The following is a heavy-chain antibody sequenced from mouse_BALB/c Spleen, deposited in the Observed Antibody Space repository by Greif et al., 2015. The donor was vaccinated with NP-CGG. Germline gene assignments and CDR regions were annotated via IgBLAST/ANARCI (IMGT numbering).Heavy chain of an antibody. V-gene: IGHV1-62-2*01. J-gene: IGHJ4*01. Sequence: VQLQESGAGLVKPGASVKLSCKASGYTFTECIIHWVKQRSGQGLEWIGWFYPGSGSIKYNEKFKDKATLTADKSSSTVYMELSRLTSEDSAVYFCARHGEKGRAYYRYDEEGFYAMDYWGQGTSVTVSS. CDR3: ARHGEKGRAYYRYDEEGFYAMDY. D-gene: IGHD2-14*01. CDR1: GYTFTECI. CDR2: FYPGSGSI.